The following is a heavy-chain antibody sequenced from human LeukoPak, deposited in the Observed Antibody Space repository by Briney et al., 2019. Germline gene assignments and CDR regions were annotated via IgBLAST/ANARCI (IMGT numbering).Heavy chain of an antibody. V-gene: IGHV4-38-2*02. J-gene: IGHJ3*02. CDR1: GYSISSGYY. CDR2: IYHSGST. CDR3: ARDLTASDAFDI. D-gene: IGHD2-21*02. Sequence: PSETLSLTCTVSGYSISSGYYWGWIRQPPGKGLEWIGSIYHSGSTYYNPSLKSRVTISVDTSKNQFSLKLSSVTAADTAVYYCARDLTASDAFDIWGQGTMVTVSS.